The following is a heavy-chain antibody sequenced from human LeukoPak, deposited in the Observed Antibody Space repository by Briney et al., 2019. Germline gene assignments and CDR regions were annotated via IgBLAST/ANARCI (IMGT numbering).Heavy chain of an antibody. J-gene: IGHJ3*02. CDR1: GYIFTHYW. Sequence: GESLKISCKGSGYIFTHYWIGWVRQMPGKGLEGMGIIDTRYSPSFQGQVLISADKSISTAYLHWGSLKASDTAMYFCARRRSSTSDAVDIWGQGTMVTVS. CDR2: IDT. V-gene: IGHV5-51*01. CDR3: ARRRSSTSDAVDI.